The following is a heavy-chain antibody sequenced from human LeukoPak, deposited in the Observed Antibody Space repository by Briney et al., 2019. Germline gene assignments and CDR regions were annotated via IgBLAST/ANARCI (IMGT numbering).Heavy chain of an antibody. Sequence: PEAPVKVSCKTSGYTFTNYDINWVRQATGQGLEWMGWMNPKSGNTGSAQRFQGRVTLTRDTSISTAYMELSSLRSEDTAVYYCARVWGSIDYWGQGTLVTVSS. V-gene: IGHV1-8*01. CDR2: MNPKSGNT. CDR3: ARVWGSIDY. D-gene: IGHD7-27*01. J-gene: IGHJ4*02. CDR1: GYTFTNYD.